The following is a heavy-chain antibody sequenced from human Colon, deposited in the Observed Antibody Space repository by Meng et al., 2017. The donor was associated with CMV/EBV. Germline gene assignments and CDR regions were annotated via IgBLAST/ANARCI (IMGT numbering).Heavy chain of an antibody. Sequence: GESLKISCAASGFTFSSYVMSWVRQAPGKGLEWLSRSSGGGGSTYYADSVKGRFTVFRDNSKNTLYLQMNSLRGDDTGVYYCAKGGLFGYCNSVNCPGFDFWGQGTLVTVSS. CDR1: GFTFSSYV. V-gene: IGHV3-23*01. D-gene: IGHD2-2*03. CDR3: AKGGLFGYCNSVNCPGFDF. CDR2: SSGGGGST. J-gene: IGHJ4*02.